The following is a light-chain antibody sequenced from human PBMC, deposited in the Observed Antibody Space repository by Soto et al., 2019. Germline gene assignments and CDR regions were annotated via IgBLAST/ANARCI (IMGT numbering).Light chain of an antibody. CDR3: QQAHSFPIT. V-gene: IGKV1-12*01. CDR2: GAS. J-gene: IGKJ5*01. CDR1: QAINSW. Sequence: DIQMTQSPSSVSASVGDRVTITCRASQAINSWLAWYQQKPGKAPKLLIHGASSLQSGVTSRFRGSGSGTDFTLYISSLQPEDFATYYCQQAHSFPITFGQGTRLEIK.